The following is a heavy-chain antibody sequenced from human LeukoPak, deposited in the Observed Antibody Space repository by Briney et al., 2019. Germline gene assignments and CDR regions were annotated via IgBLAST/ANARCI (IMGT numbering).Heavy chain of an antibody. CDR3: ARAPSEIGGYYPEYFRH. J-gene: IGHJ1*01. V-gene: IGHV3-74*01. CDR2: IKSDGST. Sequence: GGSLRLSCAASGYTFSSYWMHWVRQAPGKGLVWVSRIKSDGSTRYADSVKGRFTISRDNAKNTVSLQMTSLRAEDTGVYYCARAPSEIGGYYPEYFRHWGQGTLVIVSS. D-gene: IGHD3-22*01. CDR1: GYTFSSYW.